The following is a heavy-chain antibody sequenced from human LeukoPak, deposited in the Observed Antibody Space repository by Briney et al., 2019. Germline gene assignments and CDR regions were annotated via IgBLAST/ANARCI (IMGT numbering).Heavy chain of an antibody. D-gene: IGHD6-13*01. J-gene: IGHJ2*01. CDR2: IFTSESP. V-gene: IGHV4-4*07. CDR1: GGSISSYY. Sequence: SETLSLTCTVSGGSISSYYWSWIRQPAGKGLEWIGRIFTSESPNYNPSLKSRVTMSVDTSKNQFSLKLNSVNAADTAVYYCARVSSSWYQDWYFDLWGRGTLVTVSS. CDR3: ARVSSSWYQDWYFDL.